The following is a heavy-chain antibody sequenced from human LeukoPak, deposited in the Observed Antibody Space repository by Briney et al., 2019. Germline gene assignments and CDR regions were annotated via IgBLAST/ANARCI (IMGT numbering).Heavy chain of an antibody. D-gene: IGHD5-18*01. CDR3: ARAVGGSSYGYPNYYFDS. CDR2: ISAFNGNP. CDR1: GYNFSTYA. V-gene: IGHV1-18*01. Sequence: ASVKVSCKASGYNFSTYAITWVRQVPGQAPEWMGWISAFNGNPNYARKLQGRVTMTTDTSTRTAYMDVRSLRSDDTAMYYCARAVGGSSYGYPNYYFDSWGQGTLVTVSS. J-gene: IGHJ4*02.